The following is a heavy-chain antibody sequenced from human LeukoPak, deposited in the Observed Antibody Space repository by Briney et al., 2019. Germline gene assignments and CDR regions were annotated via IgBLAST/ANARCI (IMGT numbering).Heavy chain of an antibody. Sequence: SETLSLTCAVSGGSISSGGYSWSWIRQPPGKGLEWIGYIYHSGSTYYNPSLKSRVTISVDRSKNQFSLKLSSATAADTAVYYCASINCSSTSCFLDYWGQGTLVTVSS. CDR1: GGSISSGGYS. D-gene: IGHD2-2*01. CDR2: IYHSGST. J-gene: IGHJ4*02. V-gene: IGHV4-30-2*01. CDR3: ASINCSSTSCFLDY.